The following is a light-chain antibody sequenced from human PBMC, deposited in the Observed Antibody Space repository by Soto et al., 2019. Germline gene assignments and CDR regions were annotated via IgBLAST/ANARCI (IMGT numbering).Light chain of an antibody. J-gene: IGKJ2*01. V-gene: IGKV1-39*01. CDR2: AAS. Sequence: DIQMTQSPSSLSASVGDRVTITCRASQSISSYLNWYQQKPGKAPKLLIYAASSLQSGVPSRFSCSRSGTDFTLNISTLQPEDFATYYYQQSYSTPTFGQGTKLEIK. CDR3: QQSYSTPT. CDR1: QSISSY.